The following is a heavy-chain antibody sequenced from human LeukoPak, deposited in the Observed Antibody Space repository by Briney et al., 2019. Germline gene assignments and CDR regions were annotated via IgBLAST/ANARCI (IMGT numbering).Heavy chain of an antibody. CDR1: GFTFSNFG. V-gene: IGHV3-30*18. Sequence: GGSLRLSCAASGFTFSNFGMHWVRQAPGKGLEWVAVISYDGSLKHYLDSVKGRFTISRDNSKSTLHLQMDSLRVEDTAVYYCAKKYSYGSGAGDALDIWGHGTLVTVSS. D-gene: IGHD3-10*01. CDR2: ISYDGSLK. J-gene: IGHJ3*02. CDR3: AKKYSYGSGAGDALDI.